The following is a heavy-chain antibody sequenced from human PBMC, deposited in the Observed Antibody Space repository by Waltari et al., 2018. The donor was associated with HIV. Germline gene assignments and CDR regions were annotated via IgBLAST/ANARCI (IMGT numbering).Heavy chain of an antibody. J-gene: IGHJ4*03. D-gene: IGHD1-20*01. Sequence: QVQLAEYGGGVVQPGRSLRPSWVASGVIFNNFGMHWVRQKPGKGREGVEAIWDNGGKEYDGDSVKGRFTISRDNSTSTLYLQMNSLRAADTAVYYWARDWTITATTRVDFWGPGTLVTVSS. CDR1: GVIFNNFG. CDR2: IWDNGGKE. CDR3: ARDWTITATTRVDF. V-gene: IGHV3-33*01.